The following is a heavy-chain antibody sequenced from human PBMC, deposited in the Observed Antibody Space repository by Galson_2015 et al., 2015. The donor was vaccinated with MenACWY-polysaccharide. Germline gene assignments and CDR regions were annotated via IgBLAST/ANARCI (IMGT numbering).Heavy chain of an antibody. CDR1: GFTFSSYS. CDR2: ISSSSSYI. Sequence: SLRLSCAASGFTFSSYSMNWVRQAPVKGLEWVSSISSSSSYIYYADSVQGRFTISRDNAKNSLYLQLNSLRAEDTAVYYCARDSSSWYYSDYWGQRTLVTVSS. D-gene: IGHD6-13*01. V-gene: IGHV3-21*01. CDR3: ARDSSSWYYSDY. J-gene: IGHJ4*02.